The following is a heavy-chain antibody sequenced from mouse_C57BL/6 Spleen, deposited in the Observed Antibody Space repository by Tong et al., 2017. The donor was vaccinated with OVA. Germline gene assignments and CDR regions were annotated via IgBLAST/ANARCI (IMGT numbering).Heavy chain of an antibody. CDR2: IYPGDGDT. V-gene: IGHV1-82*01. D-gene: IGHD2-2*01. CDR1: GYTFTDYY. Sequence: VQLQESGPELVKPGASVKISCKASGYTFTDYYINWVKQRPGKGLEWIGRIYPGDGDTNYNGKFKGKATLTADKSSSTAYMQLSSLTSEDSAVYFCARSRYGYDYWGQGTTLTVSS. J-gene: IGHJ2*01. CDR3: ARSRYGYDY.